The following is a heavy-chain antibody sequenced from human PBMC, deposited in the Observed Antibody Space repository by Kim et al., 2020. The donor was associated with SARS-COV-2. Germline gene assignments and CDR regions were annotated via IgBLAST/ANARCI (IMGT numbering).Heavy chain of an antibody. CDR3: AKDLGRSAPGRDYGMDV. V-gene: IGHV3-30*18. J-gene: IGHJ6*02. D-gene: IGHD7-27*01. CDR1: GFTFSSYG. Sequence: GGSLRLSCAASGFTFSSYGMHWVRQAPGKGLEWVAVISYDGSNKYYADSVKGRFTISRDNSKNTLYLQMNSLRAEDTAVYYCAKDLGRSAPGRDYGMDVWGQGTTVTVSS. CDR2: ISYDGSNK.